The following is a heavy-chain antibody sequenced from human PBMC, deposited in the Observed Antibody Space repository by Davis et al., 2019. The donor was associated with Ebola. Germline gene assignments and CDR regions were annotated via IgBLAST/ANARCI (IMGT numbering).Heavy chain of an antibody. CDR2: IWYDGSNK. Sequence: GGSLRLSCAASGFTFSSYGMHWVRQAPGKGLEWVAVIWYDGSNKYYADSVKGRFTISRDNSDNTLFLQMNSLRADDTAVYYCARGTRGGATSFDFWGQGTLVTVSS. J-gene: IGHJ4*02. CDR3: ARGTRGGATSFDF. V-gene: IGHV3-33*01. CDR1: GFTFSSYG. D-gene: IGHD1-26*01.